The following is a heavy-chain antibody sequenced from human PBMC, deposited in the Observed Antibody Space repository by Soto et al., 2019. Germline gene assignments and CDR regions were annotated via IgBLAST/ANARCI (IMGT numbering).Heavy chain of an antibody. CDR2: IYYSGST. V-gene: IGHV4-59*08. Sequence: SETLSLTCTVSGGSISSYYRSWIRQPPGKGLEWIGYIYYSGSTNYNPSLKSRVTISVDTSKNQFSLKLSSVTAADTAVYYCARHRATVKPSDWFDPWGQGTLVTVSS. D-gene: IGHD4-17*01. CDR3: ARHRATVKPSDWFDP. CDR1: GGSISSYY. J-gene: IGHJ5*02.